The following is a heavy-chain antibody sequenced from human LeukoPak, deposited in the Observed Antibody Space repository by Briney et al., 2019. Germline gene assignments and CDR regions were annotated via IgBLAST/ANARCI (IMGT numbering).Heavy chain of an antibody. D-gene: IGHD3-22*01. V-gene: IGHV4-34*01. Sequence: SETLSLTCAVYSGSFSGYYWSWIRQPPGKGLEWIGEINHSGSTNYNPSLKSRVTISVDTSKNQFSLKLCSVTAADTAVYYCARGESYYDSGGLNYWGQGTLVTVSS. CDR1: SGSFSGYY. CDR2: INHSGST. J-gene: IGHJ4*02. CDR3: ARGESYYDSGGLNY.